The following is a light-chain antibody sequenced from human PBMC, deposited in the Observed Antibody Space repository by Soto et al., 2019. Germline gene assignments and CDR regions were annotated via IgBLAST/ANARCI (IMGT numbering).Light chain of an antibody. CDR2: DVN. CDR3: NSYTSSNTYV. V-gene: IGLV2-14*03. Sequence: QSVLTQPASVSGSPGQSITISCTGTSSDVGAYTYVSWYQHRPGKAPKLMIYDVNNRPSGISDRFSGSKSGNTASLTISGLQAEDEADYYCNSYTSSNTYVFGTGTKVT. J-gene: IGLJ1*01. CDR1: SSDVGAYTY.